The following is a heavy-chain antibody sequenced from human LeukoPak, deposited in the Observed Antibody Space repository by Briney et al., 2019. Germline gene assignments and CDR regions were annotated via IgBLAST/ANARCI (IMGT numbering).Heavy chain of an antibody. Sequence: GASVKVSCKASGYTFTSYGISWVRQAPGQGLEWMGWINPNSGGTNYAQKFQGRVTMTRDTSISTAYMELSRLRSDDTAVYYCAKVGATWNWFDPWGQGTLVTVSS. CDR2: INPNSGGT. D-gene: IGHD1-26*01. V-gene: IGHV1-2*02. CDR1: GYTFTSYG. J-gene: IGHJ5*02. CDR3: AKVGATWNWFDP.